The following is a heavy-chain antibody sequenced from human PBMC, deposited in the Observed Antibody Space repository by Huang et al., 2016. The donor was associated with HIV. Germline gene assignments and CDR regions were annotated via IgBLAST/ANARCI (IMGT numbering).Heavy chain of an antibody. D-gene: IGHD2-2*01. V-gene: IGHV4-4*07. Sequence: QVQLQESGPGLVKPSETLSLTCTVSGGSISTYYWSWIRQSAGQGLAGIGRFDTRGNTNYNPSRRSRVTMSVDTSKNQFSLRLTSVTAADTAVYYCARENEFCGSTNCHHYYYGLDVWGQGTTVTVSS. CDR1: GGSISTYY. CDR3: ARENEFCGSTNCHHYYYGLDV. J-gene: IGHJ6*02. CDR2: FDTRGNT.